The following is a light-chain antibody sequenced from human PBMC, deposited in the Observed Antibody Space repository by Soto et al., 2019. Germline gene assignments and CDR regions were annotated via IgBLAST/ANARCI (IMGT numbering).Light chain of an antibody. J-gene: IGKJ3*01. CDR2: AAS. CDR3: QQYGGSPFT. Sequence: EIGLTQSPGTLSLSPGERATLSCRASQSVNSDYLAWYQQKPGQAPRLLIYAASSRATGIPDRFSGSGSGTDFTLTITRLEPEDFAVYYCQQYGGSPFTFGPGTKVDI. CDR1: QSVNSDY. V-gene: IGKV3-20*01.